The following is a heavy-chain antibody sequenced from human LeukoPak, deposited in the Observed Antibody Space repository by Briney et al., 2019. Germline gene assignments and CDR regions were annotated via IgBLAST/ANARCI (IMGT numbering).Heavy chain of an antibody. J-gene: IGHJ4*02. D-gene: IGHD6-6*01. V-gene: IGHV4-34*01. CDR3: AMGIAARPDY. Sequence: SETLSLTCAVYGGSFSGYYWSWVRQPPGKGLEWIGEINHSGSTNYNPSLKSRVTISVDTSKNQFSLKLSSVTAADTAVYYCAMGIAARPDYWGQGTLVTVSS. CDR1: GGSFSGYY. CDR2: INHSGST.